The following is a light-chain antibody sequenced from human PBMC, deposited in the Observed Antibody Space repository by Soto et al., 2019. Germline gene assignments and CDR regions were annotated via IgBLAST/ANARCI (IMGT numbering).Light chain of an antibody. J-gene: IGKJ4*01. V-gene: IGKV1-5*03. CDR2: KAS. CDR3: QQYISYSRLT. Sequence: DIQMTQSPSTLSASVGDRVTITCRASQSISSWLAWYQQKPGKAPKLLIYKASSLESGVPSRFSGSGSGTEFTLTISSLQPDDFATYYCQQYISYSRLTFGGGTKVEIK. CDR1: QSISSW.